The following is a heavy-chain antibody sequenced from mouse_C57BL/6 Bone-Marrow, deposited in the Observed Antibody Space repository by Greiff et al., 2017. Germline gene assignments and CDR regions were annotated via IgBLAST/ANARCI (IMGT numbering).Heavy chain of an antibody. Sequence: QVTLKVSGPGILQPSQTLSLTCSFSGFSLSTFGLGVGWIRQPSGKGLEWLAHIWWDDDKYYNPALKSRLPIAKDTSKNQVFLKIANVDTADTAKYYSARMTTVVSDYWGQGTTPTVSS. CDR2: IWWDDDK. CDR3: ARMTTVVSDY. D-gene: IGHD1-1*01. J-gene: IGHJ2*01. CDR1: GFSLSTFGLG. V-gene: IGHV8-8*01.